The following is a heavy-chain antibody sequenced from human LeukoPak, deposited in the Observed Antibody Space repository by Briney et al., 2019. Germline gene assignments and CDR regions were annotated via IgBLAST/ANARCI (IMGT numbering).Heavy chain of an antibody. V-gene: IGHV4-39*07. Sequence: SETLSLTCTVSGGSISSSSYYWGWIRQPPGKGLEWIGSIYYSGSTYYNPSLKSRVTISVDTSKNQFSLKLSSVTAADTAVYYCARDRGYGYKDYWGLGTLVTVSS. D-gene: IGHD5-24*01. CDR3: ARDRGYGYKDY. CDR2: IYYSGST. J-gene: IGHJ4*01. CDR1: GGSISSSSYY.